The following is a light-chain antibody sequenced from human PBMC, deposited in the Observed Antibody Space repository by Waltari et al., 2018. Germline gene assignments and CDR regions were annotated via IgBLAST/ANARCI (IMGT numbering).Light chain of an antibody. V-gene: IGLV2-14*04. Sequence: WYQQHPGKSPRFMIYDVSKRPSVVSNRFSGSKAGNTASRTISGLQAEDEADYYCSSYTSSSTWVFGGGTKLTVL. CDR2: DVS. CDR3: SSYTSSSTWV. J-gene: IGLJ3*02.